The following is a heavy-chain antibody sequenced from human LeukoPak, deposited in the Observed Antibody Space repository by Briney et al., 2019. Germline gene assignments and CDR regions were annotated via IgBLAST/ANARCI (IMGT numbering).Heavy chain of an antibody. Sequence: GGSLRLSCVASGFTFSSYWMHWVRQAPGKGLVWVSRINGDGNITRYADSVKGRFTVSRDNAKDTLYLQMNSQRAEDTAVYYCAREYCSSTSCYTLGLDYWGQGTLVTVSS. CDR3: AREYCSSTSCYTLGLDY. V-gene: IGHV3-74*01. D-gene: IGHD2-2*02. CDR1: GFTFSSYW. J-gene: IGHJ4*02. CDR2: INGDGNIT.